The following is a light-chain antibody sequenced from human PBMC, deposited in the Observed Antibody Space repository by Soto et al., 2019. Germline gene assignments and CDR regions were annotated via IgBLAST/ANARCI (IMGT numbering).Light chain of an antibody. CDR3: SSYTSSSTPGV. V-gene: IGLV2-14*01. CDR1: SSDVGGYNY. CDR2: DVS. Sequence: QSALTQPASVSGSPGQSITISCTGTSSDVGGYNYVSWYQQHPGKAPKLMIYDVSNRPSGVSNRFSGSKSGNTASLTISGLQAEDEADYYCSSYTSSSTPGVFGTG. J-gene: IGLJ1*01.